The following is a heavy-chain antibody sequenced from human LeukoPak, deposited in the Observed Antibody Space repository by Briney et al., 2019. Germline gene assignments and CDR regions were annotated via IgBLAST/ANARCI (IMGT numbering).Heavy chain of an antibody. Sequence: GGSLRLSCAASGFTFSNAWMSWVRQAPGKGLEWVGGIKSKTDGGITDYAAPVKVRFTISRDDSKNTLYLQMNSLKTEDTAVYYCTTDMYNWNYWGQGTLVTVSS. CDR2: IKSKTDGGIT. J-gene: IGHJ4*02. D-gene: IGHD1-20*01. CDR1: GFTFSNAW. V-gene: IGHV3-15*01. CDR3: TTDMYNWNY.